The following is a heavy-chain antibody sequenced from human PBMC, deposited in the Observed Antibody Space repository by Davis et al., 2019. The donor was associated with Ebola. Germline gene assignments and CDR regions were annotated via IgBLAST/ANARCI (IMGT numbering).Heavy chain of an antibody. V-gene: IGHV1-2*06. CDR2: INPNSGGT. D-gene: IGHD2-21*02. J-gene: IGHJ4*02. CDR3: ARGPSVATAHYFDY. CDR1: GYTFTGYY. Sequence: ASVKVSCKASGYTFTGYYMHWVRQAPGQGLEWMGRINPNSGGTNYAQKFQGRVTMTRDTSISTAYMELNSLTSEDTAVYYCARGPSVATAHYFDYWGQGTLVTVSS.